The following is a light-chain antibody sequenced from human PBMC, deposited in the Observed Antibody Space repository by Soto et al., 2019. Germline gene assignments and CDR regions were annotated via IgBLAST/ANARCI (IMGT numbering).Light chain of an antibody. V-gene: IGKV1-5*01. Sequence: DIQMTQSPSTLSASVGDRVTITCRASQGIVRWLAWYQQKPGKAPKLLIYDASSLESGVPSRFSGSGSGTEFTLTISSLQSEDFAVYYCQQYNNWPPITFGQGTRLEIK. CDR3: QQYNNWPPIT. CDR2: DAS. J-gene: IGKJ5*01. CDR1: QGIVRW.